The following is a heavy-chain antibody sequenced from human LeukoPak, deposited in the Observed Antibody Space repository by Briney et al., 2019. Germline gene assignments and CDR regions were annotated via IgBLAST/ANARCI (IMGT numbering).Heavy chain of an antibody. CDR2: IYPGDSDT. CDR1: GYRFNNYW. D-gene: IGHD6-13*01. J-gene: IGHJ4*02. V-gene: IGHV5-51*01. CDR3: AKHGIAAVGTMRTFFDY. Sequence: GESLKISCKGSGYRFNNYWIGWVRQMPGKGLEWMGIIYPGDSDTRYSPSFQGQVTISADKSISTAYLQWSSLKASDTAMYYCAKHGIAAVGTMRTFFDYWGQGTLVTVSS.